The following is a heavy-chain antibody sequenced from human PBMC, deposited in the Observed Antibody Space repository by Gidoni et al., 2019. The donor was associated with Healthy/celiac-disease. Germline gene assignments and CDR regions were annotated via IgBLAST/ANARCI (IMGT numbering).Heavy chain of an antibody. D-gene: IGHD6-13*01. CDR1: GGSFSGYY. Sequence: QLQLQPWGAGLLKPSETLSLTCAVYGGSFSGYYWSWSRQPQGKGQEWIGEINHSGSTNYNPSLKSRVTISVDTSKNQFSLKLSSVTAADTAVYYCARGGIAAAGTWYYYYGMDVWGQGTTVTVSS. V-gene: IGHV4-34*01. CDR3: ARGGIAAAGTWYYYYGMDV. CDR2: INHSGST. J-gene: IGHJ6*02.